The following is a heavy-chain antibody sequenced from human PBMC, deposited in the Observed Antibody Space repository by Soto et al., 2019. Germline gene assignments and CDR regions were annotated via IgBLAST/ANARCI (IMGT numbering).Heavy chain of an antibody. CDR1: GYTFTGYY. V-gene: IGHV1-2*02. Sequence: ASVKVSCKASGYTFTGYYMHWVLEAPGQGLEWMGWINPNSGGTNYAQKFQGRVTMTRDTSISTAYMELSRLRSDDMAVYYCARVSGWPYYYGMDVWGQGTTVTVSS. CDR2: INPNSGGT. D-gene: IGHD6-19*01. CDR3: ARVSGWPYYYGMDV. J-gene: IGHJ6*02.